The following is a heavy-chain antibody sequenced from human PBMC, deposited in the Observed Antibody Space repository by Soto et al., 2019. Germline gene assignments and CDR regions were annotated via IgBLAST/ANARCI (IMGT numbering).Heavy chain of an antibody. CDR3: ARDGPYYSASRMDV. CDR1: GIPVSSNY. D-gene: IGHD3-10*01. V-gene: IGHV3-53*04. J-gene: IGHJ6*02. Sequence: EVQLVESGGGLVQPGGSLRLSCAASGIPVSSNYMTWVRQAPGKGLEWVSVLHSGGDTYYANSVKGRFTISRHDSTNTLFLQMNILTPEDTAVYYCARDGPYYSASRMDVWGQGTTVTVSS. CDR2: LHSGGDT.